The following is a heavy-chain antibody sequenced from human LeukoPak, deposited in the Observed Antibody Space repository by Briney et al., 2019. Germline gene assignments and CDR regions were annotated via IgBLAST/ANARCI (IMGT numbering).Heavy chain of an antibody. CDR2: INPSSGST. CDR1: GYTFTTYY. J-gene: IGHJ4*02. D-gene: IGHD5-18*01. V-gene: IGHV1-46*01. Sequence: GASVKVSCKASGYTFTTYYMHWVRQAPGQGLEWMGIINPSSGSTSYAQKFQGRVTMTRDTSTSTVYMELSSLRSEDTAIYYCVRVLGAHRYGSIDHWGQGTLVTVSS. CDR3: VRVLGAHRYGSIDH.